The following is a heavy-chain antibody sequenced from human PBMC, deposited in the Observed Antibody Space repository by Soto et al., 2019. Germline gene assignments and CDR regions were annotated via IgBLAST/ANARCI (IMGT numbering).Heavy chain of an antibody. CDR3: AKGHCSSTSCYRWFDP. Sequence: PGGSLRLSCSASGFTFSSYAMSWVRQAPGKGLEWVSAISGSGGSTYYADSVKGRFTISRDNSKNTLYLQMNSLRAEDTAVYYCAKGHCSSTSCYRWFDPWGQGTLVTVSS. D-gene: IGHD2-2*01. CDR2: ISGSGGST. V-gene: IGHV3-23*01. CDR1: GFTFSSYA. J-gene: IGHJ5*02.